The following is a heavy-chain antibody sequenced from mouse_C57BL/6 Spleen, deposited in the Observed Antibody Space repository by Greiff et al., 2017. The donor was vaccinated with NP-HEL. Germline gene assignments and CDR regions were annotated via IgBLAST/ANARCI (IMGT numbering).Heavy chain of an antibody. CDR2: IYPGDGDT. V-gene: IGHV1-82*01. CDR3: ARMDYDGPGFAY. CDR1: GYAFSSSW. Sequence: VKLMESGPELVKPGASVKISCKASGYAFSSSWMNWVKQRPGKGLEWIGRIYPGDGDTNYNGKFKGKATLTADKSSSTAYMQLSSLTSEDSAVYFCARMDYDGPGFAYWGQGTLVTVSA. J-gene: IGHJ3*01. D-gene: IGHD2-4*01.